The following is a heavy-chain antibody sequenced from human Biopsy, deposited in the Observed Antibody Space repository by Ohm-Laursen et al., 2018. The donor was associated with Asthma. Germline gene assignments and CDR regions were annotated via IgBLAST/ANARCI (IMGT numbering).Heavy chain of an antibody. Sequence: GTLSLTCVVYGGSFSGYYWSWIRQPPGKGLEWIGEINHSGSTNYNPSLKSRVTISVDTSKNQFSLKLSSVTAADTAVYYCARSAKTIFGVVMGSYYYGMDVWGQGTTVVVSS. D-gene: IGHD3-3*01. V-gene: IGHV4-34*01. CDR3: ARSAKTIFGVVMGSYYYGMDV. J-gene: IGHJ6*02. CDR1: GGSFSGYY. CDR2: INHSGST.